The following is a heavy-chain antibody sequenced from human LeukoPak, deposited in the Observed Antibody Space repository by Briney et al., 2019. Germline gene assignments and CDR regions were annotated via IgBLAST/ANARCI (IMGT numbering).Heavy chain of an antibody. CDR2: IYYSGST. V-gene: IGHV4-59*01. Sequence: SETLSLTLTVSGGSISSYYWSWIRQPPGKGLEWIGYIYYSGSTNYNPSLKSRVTISVDTSKNQFSLKLSSVTAADTAVYYCARGNWNYIRNYNWFDPWGQGTLVTVSS. CDR1: GGSISSYY. D-gene: IGHD1-7*01. J-gene: IGHJ5*02. CDR3: ARGNWNYIRNYNWFDP.